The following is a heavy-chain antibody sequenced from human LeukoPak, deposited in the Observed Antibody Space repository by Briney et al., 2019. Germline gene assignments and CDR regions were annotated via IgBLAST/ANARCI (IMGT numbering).Heavy chain of an antibody. CDR2: ITGSGSGA. V-gene: IGHV3-23*01. D-gene: IGHD2-21*02. CDR3: AKVRGDHAHLQDDFDF. Sequence: GWSLRLSCTASGFTFSSHAMTWVGQSAGKGLQWDSSITGSGSGAYYADSVKGRVTISRDNSKNTLFLHMDSLRVEDTAMYYCAKVRGDHAHLQDDFDFWGQGTLVTVSS. J-gene: IGHJ4*02. CDR1: GFTFSSHA.